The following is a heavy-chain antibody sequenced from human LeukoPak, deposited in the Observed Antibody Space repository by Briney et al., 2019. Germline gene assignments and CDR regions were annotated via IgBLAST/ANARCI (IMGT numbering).Heavy chain of an antibody. CDR3: ASRLYDAFDI. CDR1: GYSISSGYY. V-gene: IGHV4-38-2*01. J-gene: IGHJ3*02. CDR2: IYHSGST. Sequence: PSETLSLTCAVSGYSISSGYYWGWIRQPPGKGLEWIGSIYHSGSTYYNPSLKSRVTISVDTSKNQFSLKLSSVTAADTAVYYCASRLYDAFDIWGQGTMVTVSS.